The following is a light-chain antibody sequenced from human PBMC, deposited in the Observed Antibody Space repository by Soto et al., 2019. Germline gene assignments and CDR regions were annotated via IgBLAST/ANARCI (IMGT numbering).Light chain of an antibody. Sequence: QSVLTQPASVSGSPGRSLTISCTGTSSDVGSYNLVSWYQQHPGKAPKLMIYEGSKRPSGVSNRFSGSKSGNTASLTISGLQAEDEADYYCCSYAGSSTYVFGTGTKVTVL. CDR2: EGS. V-gene: IGLV2-23*01. CDR3: CSYAGSSTYV. CDR1: SSDVGSYNL. J-gene: IGLJ1*01.